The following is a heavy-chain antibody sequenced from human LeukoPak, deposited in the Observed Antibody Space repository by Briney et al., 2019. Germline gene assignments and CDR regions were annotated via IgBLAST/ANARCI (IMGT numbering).Heavy chain of an antibody. D-gene: IGHD3-9*01. CDR2: ISWNSGSI. Sequence: PGRSLRLSCAASGFTFDDYAMHWVRQAPGKGLEWVSGISWNSGSIGYADSVKGQFTISRDNAKNSLYLQMNSLRAEDTALYYCAIDHHDYDILTGSYGGIDYWGQGTLVTVSS. J-gene: IGHJ4*02. CDR3: AIDHHDYDILTGSYGGIDY. CDR1: GFTFDDYA. V-gene: IGHV3-9*01.